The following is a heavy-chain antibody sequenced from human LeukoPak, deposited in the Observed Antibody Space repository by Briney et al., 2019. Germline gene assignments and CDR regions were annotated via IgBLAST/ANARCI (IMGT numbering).Heavy chain of an antibody. CDR3: AGAWATYYYYMDV. V-gene: IGHV4-61*02. CDR1: GGSISSGSYY. J-gene: IGHJ6*03. CDR2: IYTSGST. Sequence: SQTLSLTCTVSGGSISSGSYYWSWIRQPAGKGLEWIGRIYTSGSTNYNPSLKSRVTISVDTSKNQFSLKLSSVTAADTAVYYCAGAWATYYYYMDVWGKGTTVTVSS. D-gene: IGHD5-12*01.